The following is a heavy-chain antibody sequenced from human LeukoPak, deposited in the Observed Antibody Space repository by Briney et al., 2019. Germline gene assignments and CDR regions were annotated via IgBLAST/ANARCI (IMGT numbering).Heavy chain of an antibody. D-gene: IGHD2/OR15-2a*01. J-gene: IGHJ4*02. Sequence: SETLSLTCVVSGASVSSSHWNWIRQFPGKGLEWIGCLSYTGKTDYNPSLTGRVTISLGTSKNQVSLKLRSVTAADTAVYYCSEGYFEPFDHWGQGILVTVSS. CDR2: LSYTGKT. CDR1: GASVSSSH. V-gene: IGHV4-59*02. CDR3: SEGYFEPFDH.